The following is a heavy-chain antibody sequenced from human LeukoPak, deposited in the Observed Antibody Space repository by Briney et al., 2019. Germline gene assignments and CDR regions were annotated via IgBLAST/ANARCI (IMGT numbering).Heavy chain of an antibody. CDR1: GFTFSSYW. CDR2: IKHDAREK. CDR3: ARSVFPADY. Sequence: VGSLRLSCAASGFTFSSYWMTWVRQAPGKGLEWVANIKHDAREKYYVDSVKGRFTISRDNAKNSLYLQMNSLRAEDTALYYCARSVFPADYWGQGTLVTVSS. J-gene: IGHJ4*02. V-gene: IGHV3-7*01.